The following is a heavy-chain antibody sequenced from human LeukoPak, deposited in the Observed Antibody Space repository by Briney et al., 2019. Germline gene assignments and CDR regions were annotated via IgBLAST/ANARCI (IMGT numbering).Heavy chain of an antibody. CDR2: IYYSGST. D-gene: IGHD6-13*01. Sequence: PSETLSLTCTVSGGSISSGGYYWSWIRQPPGKGLEWIGYIYYSGSTNYNPSLKSRVTISVDTSKNQFSLKLSSVTAADTAVYYCARQGIAAAGPPYYFDYWGQGTLVTVSS. V-gene: IGHV4-61*08. J-gene: IGHJ4*02. CDR1: GGSISSGGYY. CDR3: ARQGIAAAGPPYYFDY.